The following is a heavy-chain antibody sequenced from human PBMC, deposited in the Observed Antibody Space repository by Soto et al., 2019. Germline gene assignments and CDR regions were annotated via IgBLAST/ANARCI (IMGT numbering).Heavy chain of an antibody. V-gene: IGHV1-18*01. CDR2: ISAYNGNT. CDR3: ARGVGSGSYYNQYNWFDP. J-gene: IGHJ5*02. Sequence: ASVKVSCKASGYTFTNYGISWVRQAPGQGLEWMGWISAYNGNTKYAQKLQGRVTMTTDTSTSTAYMELRSLRSDDTAVYYCARGVGSGSYYNQYNWFDPWGQGTLVTSPQ. CDR1: GYTFTNYG. D-gene: IGHD3-10*01.